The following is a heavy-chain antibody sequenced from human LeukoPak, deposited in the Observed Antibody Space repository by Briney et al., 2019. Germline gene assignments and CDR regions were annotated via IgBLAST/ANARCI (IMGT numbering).Heavy chain of an antibody. CDR3: ARRLGGADVFDI. J-gene: IGHJ3*02. CDR1: GYSFSSYW. D-gene: IGHD3-16*01. CDR2: IYPGDSDS. Sequence: GESLKISCKGSGYSFSSYWIAWLRQMPGKGLEWMGIIYPGDSDSKYSRSFQGQVTTSADKSINTAYLQWSSLKASDSAMYYCARRLGGADVFDIWGQGTMVTVSS. V-gene: IGHV5-51*01.